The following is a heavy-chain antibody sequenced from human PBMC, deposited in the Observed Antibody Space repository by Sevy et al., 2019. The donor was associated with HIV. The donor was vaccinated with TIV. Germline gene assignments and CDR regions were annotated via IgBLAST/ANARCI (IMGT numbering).Heavy chain of an antibody. Sequence: GGSLRLSCAASGFTFSSYAMHWVRQAPGKGLEWVAVISSDGSNKYYADSVKGRFTISRDNSKNTLYLQMNSLRAEDTAVYYCARAKDGIAARRGVDYWGQGTLVTVSS. V-gene: IGHV3-30-3*01. D-gene: IGHD6-6*01. CDR1: GFTFSSYA. J-gene: IGHJ4*02. CDR3: ARAKDGIAARRGVDY. CDR2: ISSDGSNK.